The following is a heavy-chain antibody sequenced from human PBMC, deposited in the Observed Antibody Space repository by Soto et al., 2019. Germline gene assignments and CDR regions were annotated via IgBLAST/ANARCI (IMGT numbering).Heavy chain of an antibody. CDR1: GYPLPGYY. D-gene: IGHD3-22*01. Sequence: AAAVTVSCKASGYPLPGYYMHWVQQAPGQGLEWMGWINPNSGGTNYAQKFQGRVPMTRDTSISTAYMELSRLRSDDTAGYYCARLPFTYYDNRSGYYYFDYWGQGTLVTVSS. V-gene: IGHV1-2*02. CDR2: INPNSGGT. J-gene: IGHJ4*02. CDR3: ARLPFTYYDNRSGYYYFDY.